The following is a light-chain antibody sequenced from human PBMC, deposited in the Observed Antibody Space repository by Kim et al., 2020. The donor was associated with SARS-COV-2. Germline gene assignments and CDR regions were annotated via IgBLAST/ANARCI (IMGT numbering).Light chain of an antibody. CDR1: QTISSW. J-gene: IGKJ2*01. CDR3: QQYNSFPYT. V-gene: IGKV1-5*03. CDR2: KAF. Sequence: DIQMTQSPSTLSASVGDRVTITCRASQTISSWLAWYQQKPGKAPKLLIYKAFSLESGVPSRFSGSGSGTEFTLTISSLQPDDFATYYCQQYNSFPYTFGQGTKLEI.